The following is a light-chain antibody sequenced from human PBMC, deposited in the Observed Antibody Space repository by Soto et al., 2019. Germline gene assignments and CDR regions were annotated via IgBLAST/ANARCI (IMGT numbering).Light chain of an antibody. V-gene: IGKV3-15*01. CDR2: GAS. CDR3: RQYNNWPRT. Sequence: ERVMTQSPATLSVSPGERATLSCRASQSVSSNLAWYQQKPGQAPRLFIYGASTRATGIPARFSGSGSGTEFTLTISSLQSEDFAVYYCRQYNNWPRTFGQGTKV. J-gene: IGKJ1*01. CDR1: QSVSSN.